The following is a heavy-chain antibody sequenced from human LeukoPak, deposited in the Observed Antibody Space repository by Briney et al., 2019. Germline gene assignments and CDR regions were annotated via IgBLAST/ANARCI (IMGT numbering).Heavy chain of an antibody. CDR2: ISSSGGST. CDR1: GFTFSSYA. D-gene: IGHD3-22*01. Sequence: GGSLRLSCAASGFTFSSYAMSWVRQAPGKGLEWVSAISSSGGSTYYADSVKGRFTISRDNAKNSLYLQMNSLRAEDTAVYCCARDQGYDSSGGDAFDIWGQGTMVTVSS. CDR3: ARDQGYDSSGGDAFDI. V-gene: IGHV3-23*01. J-gene: IGHJ3*02.